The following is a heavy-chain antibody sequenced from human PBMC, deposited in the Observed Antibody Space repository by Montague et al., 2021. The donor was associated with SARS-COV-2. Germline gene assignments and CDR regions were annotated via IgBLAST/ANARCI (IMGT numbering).Heavy chain of an antibody. J-gene: IGHJ6*02. V-gene: IGHV3-7*01. CDR3: ARDTMVQGVRYYYYGMDV. CDR1: GFTFSSYW. CDR2: IKQGGSEK. D-gene: IGHD3-10*01. Sequence: SLRLPCAASGFTFSSYWMSWVRQAPGKGLEWVANIKQGGSEKYYVDSVKGRFTISRDNAKNSLYLQMNSLRAEDTAVYYCARDTMVQGVRYYYYGMDVWGQGTTVTVSS.